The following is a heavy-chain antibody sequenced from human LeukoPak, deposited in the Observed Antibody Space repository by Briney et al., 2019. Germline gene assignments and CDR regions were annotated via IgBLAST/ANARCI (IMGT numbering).Heavy chain of an antibody. V-gene: IGHV3-74*01. CDR1: GFTFSNYW. CDR3: ARDLSEWWLHGPYFDY. Sequence: PGKSLRLSCVASGFTFSNYWMHWVRQAPGKGLVWVSRINSDGSITTYADSVKGRFTISRDNAKNTLYLQMNSLRAEDTAVYYCARDLSEWWLHGPYFDYWGQGTLVTVSS. J-gene: IGHJ4*02. CDR2: INSDGSIT. D-gene: IGHD5-12*01.